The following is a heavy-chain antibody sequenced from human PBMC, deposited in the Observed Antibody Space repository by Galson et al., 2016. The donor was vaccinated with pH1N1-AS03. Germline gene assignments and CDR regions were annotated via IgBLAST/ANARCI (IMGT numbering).Heavy chain of an antibody. J-gene: IGHJ4*02. Sequence: SLRLSCAASGFTFSTYAMSWVRQAPGKGLEWVSSISGADLSTYYADSVKGRFTVSRDNSQNTLYLQMNGLRAEETANNYRANQRASGTTMVTRLDYWGQGILVTVAS. D-gene: IGHD5-18*01. CDR3: ANQRASGTTMVTRLDY. CDR2: ISGADLST. V-gene: IGHV3-23*01. CDR1: GFTFSTYA.